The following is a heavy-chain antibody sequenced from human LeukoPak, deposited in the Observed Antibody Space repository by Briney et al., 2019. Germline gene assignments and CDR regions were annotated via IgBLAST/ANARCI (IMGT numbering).Heavy chain of an antibody. J-gene: IGHJ4*02. Sequence: GSLRLSCAASGFTFSSYAMSWVRQAPGKGLEWVSAISGSGGSTYYADSVKGRFTISRDNSKNTLFLQMNSLRADDTAVYYCASGGTAGIKLDYWGQGTLVTVSS. V-gene: IGHV3-23*01. CDR2: ISGSGGST. CDR3: ASGGTAGIKLDY. CDR1: GFTFSSYA. D-gene: IGHD6-13*01.